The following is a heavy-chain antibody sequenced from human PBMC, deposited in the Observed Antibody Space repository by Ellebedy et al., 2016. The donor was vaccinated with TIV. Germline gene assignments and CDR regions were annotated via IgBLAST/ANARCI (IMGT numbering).Heavy chain of an antibody. V-gene: IGHV3-23*01. J-gene: IGHJ4*02. D-gene: IGHD6-19*01. CDR2: ISGGGANT. Sequence: GGSLRLSCAASGFTFSNYAMNWVRQAPGKGLEWISVISGGGANTYYADSVKGRFTISRDNSKNTLFLQLSSLRADDTAVYFCAKADSSGYYYARRPLSYWGQGTLVTVSS. CDR3: AKADSSGYYYARRPLSY. CDR1: GFTFSNYA.